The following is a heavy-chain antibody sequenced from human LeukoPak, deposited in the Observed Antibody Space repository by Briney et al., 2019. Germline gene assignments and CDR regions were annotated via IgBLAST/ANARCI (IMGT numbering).Heavy chain of an antibody. D-gene: IGHD3/OR15-3a*01. CDR3: ARRAGTGDRDYFDS. Sequence: SETLSLTCTVSGGSISSYYWSWIRQPAGKGLEWIGRIYTSGSTNYNPSLKSRVTVSADTSKNQFSLRLSSVTAADTAIYYCARRAGTGDRDYFDSWGQGTLVTVSS. CDR1: GGSISSYY. V-gene: IGHV4-4*07. J-gene: IGHJ4*02. CDR2: IYTSGST.